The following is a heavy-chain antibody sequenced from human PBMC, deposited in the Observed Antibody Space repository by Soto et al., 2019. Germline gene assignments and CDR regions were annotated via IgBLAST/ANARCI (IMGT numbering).Heavy chain of an antibody. CDR2: IKSKADGGTT. V-gene: IGHV3-15*01. J-gene: IGHJ4*02. Sequence: GGSLRLSCAASGFTFSNAWMTWVRQAPGKGLEWVGRIKSKADGGTTYYAAPVNGRFTISRDDSKNVVCLQMNSLKTEDTAVYYCTTTGTIDYWGQGTLVTVSS. CDR1: GFTFSNAW. D-gene: IGHD1-1*01. CDR3: TTTGTIDY.